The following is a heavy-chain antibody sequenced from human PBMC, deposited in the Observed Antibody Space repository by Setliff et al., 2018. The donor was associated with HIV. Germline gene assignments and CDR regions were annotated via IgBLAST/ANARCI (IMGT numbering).Heavy chain of an antibody. V-gene: IGHV4-39*01. Sequence: SETLSLTCTFSGGSISSSSYYWGWIRQPPGKGLEWIGNVYYSVTTYYNPSLKSRVTISVDTSKNQFSLKLSSVTAADTAVYYCARLPISMVRGVISYFDYWGQGTLVTVSS. CDR3: ARLPISMVRGVISYFDY. CDR2: VYYSVTT. D-gene: IGHD3-10*01. CDR1: GGSISSSSYY. J-gene: IGHJ4*02.